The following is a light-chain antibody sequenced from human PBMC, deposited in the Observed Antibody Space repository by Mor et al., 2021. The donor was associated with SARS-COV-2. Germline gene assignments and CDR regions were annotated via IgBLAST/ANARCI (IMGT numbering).Light chain of an antibody. CDR1: ISNIGAGYD. Sequence: VTISCTGIISNIGAGYDVHWYQQLPGTAPKLLIYGNSNRPSGVPDRFSGSKSGTSASLAITGLQAEDEADYYCQSYDSSLSGWVFGGGTKLT. V-gene: IGLV1-40*01. CDR3: QSYDSSLSGWV. J-gene: IGLJ2*01. CDR2: GNS.